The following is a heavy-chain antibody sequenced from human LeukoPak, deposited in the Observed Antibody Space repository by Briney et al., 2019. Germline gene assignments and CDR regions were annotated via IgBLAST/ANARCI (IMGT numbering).Heavy chain of an antibody. D-gene: IGHD5-24*01. Sequence: PSETLSLTCTVSGGSISSYYWSWIRQPPGKGLEWIGYIYYSGGTNYNPSLKSRVTISVDTSKNQFSLKLSSVTAADTAVYYCARERYGYRGYFDYWGQGTLVTVSS. J-gene: IGHJ4*02. V-gene: IGHV4-59*01. CDR1: GGSISSYY. CDR3: ARERYGYRGYFDY. CDR2: IYYSGGT.